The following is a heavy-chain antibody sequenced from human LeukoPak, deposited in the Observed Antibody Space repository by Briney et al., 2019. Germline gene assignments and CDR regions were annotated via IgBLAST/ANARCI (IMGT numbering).Heavy chain of an antibody. CDR1: GFTFSSYA. Sequence: GGSLRLSCAASGFTFSSYAMSWVRQAPGKGLEWVSAISGSGGSTYYADSVKGRFTISRDNAKNSLYLQMNSLRAEDTALYYCAKDYYSGSNFGSMSYFDYWGQGTLVTVSS. CDR3: AKDYYSGSNFGSMSYFDY. D-gene: IGHD1-26*01. V-gene: IGHV3-23*01. CDR2: ISGSGGST. J-gene: IGHJ4*02.